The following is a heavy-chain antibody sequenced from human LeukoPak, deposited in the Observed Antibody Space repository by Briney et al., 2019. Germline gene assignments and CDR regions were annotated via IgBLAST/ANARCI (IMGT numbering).Heavy chain of an antibody. CDR1: GFTFSNAW. V-gene: IGHV3-15*01. D-gene: IGHD3-9*01. J-gene: IGHJ4*02. CDR3: TTDFSLVLRYFDWSSDY. Sequence: GGSLRLSCAASGFTFSNAWMSWVRQAPGKGLEWVGRIKSKTDGGTTDYAAPVKGRFTISRDDSKNTLYLQMNSLKTEDTAVYYCTTDFSLVLRYFDWSSDYWGQGTLVTVSS. CDR2: IKSKTDGGTT.